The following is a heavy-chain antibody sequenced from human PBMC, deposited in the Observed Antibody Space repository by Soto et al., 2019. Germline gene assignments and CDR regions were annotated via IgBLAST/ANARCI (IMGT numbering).Heavy chain of an antibody. J-gene: IGHJ4*02. CDR3: AREPNYFDY. V-gene: IGHV1-18*04. Sequence: ASVKVSCKASGYIFTDYFMHWVRQAPGQGLEWMGRINASNGNTDYAQKLQGRVTMTTDTSTSTAYMELRSLRSDDTAVYYCAREPNYFDYWGQGTLVTVAS. CDR2: INASNGNT. CDR1: GYIFTDYF.